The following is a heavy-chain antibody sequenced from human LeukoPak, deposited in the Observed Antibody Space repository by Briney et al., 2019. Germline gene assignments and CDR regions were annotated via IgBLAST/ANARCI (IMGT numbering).Heavy chain of an antibody. D-gene: IGHD3-22*01. Sequence: SVKVSCKASGGTFSSYAISWVRQAPGQGLEWMGGIIPIFGTANYAQKFQGRVTITTDESTSTAYMGLSSLRSEDTAVYYCASCDYYDSSGYCCFDYWGQGTLVTVSS. CDR2: IIPIFGTA. CDR1: GGTFSSYA. CDR3: ASCDYYDSSGYCCFDY. V-gene: IGHV1-69*05. J-gene: IGHJ4*02.